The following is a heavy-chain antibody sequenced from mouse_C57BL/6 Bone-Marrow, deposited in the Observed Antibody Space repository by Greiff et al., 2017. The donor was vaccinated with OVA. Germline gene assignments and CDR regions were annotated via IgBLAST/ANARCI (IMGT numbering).Heavy chain of an antibody. Sequence: EVQRVESEGGLVQPGSSMKLSCTASGFTFSDYYMAWVRQVPEKGLEWVANINYDGSSTYYLDSLKSRFIISRDNAKNILYLQMSSLKSEDTATYYCARDGVYYGSLDYWGQGTTLTVSS. CDR3: ARDGVYYGSLDY. CDR2: INYDGSST. V-gene: IGHV5-16*01. J-gene: IGHJ2*01. D-gene: IGHD1-1*01. CDR1: GFTFSDYY.